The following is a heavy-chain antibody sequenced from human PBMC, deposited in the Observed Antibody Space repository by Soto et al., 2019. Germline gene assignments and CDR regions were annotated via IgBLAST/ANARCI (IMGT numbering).Heavy chain of an antibody. J-gene: IGHJ4*02. CDR3: ARDPASVGYHFDL. CDR1: GFSFSTYG. CDR2: IWFDGSKK. V-gene: IGHV3-33*01. Sequence: QVQLVESGGGVVQPGRSLKLSCAASGFSFSTYGFHWVRQAQGKGPEWVAVIWFDGSKKYYADSVEGRFTISRDNSKNTLFLQMNTLRDEDTAVYYCARDPASVGYHFDLWGQGTLVTVSS. D-gene: IGHD6-13*01.